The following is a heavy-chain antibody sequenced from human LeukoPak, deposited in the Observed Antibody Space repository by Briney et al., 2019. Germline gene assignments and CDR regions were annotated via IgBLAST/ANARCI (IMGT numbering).Heavy chain of an antibody. V-gene: IGHV4-59*12. D-gene: IGHD6-13*01. CDR1: GGSISSYY. Sequence: PSETLSLTCTVSGGSISSYYWSWIRQPPGKGLEWIGYIYYSGSTNYNPSLKSRVTMSIDTSKNQFSLRLSSVTAADTAVYYCARGAGYSRYFDLWGRGTLVTVSS. CDR3: ARGAGYSRYFDL. J-gene: IGHJ2*01. CDR2: IYYSGST.